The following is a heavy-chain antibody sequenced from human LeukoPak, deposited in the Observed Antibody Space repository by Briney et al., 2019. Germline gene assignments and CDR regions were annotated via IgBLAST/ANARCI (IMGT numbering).Heavy chain of an antibody. V-gene: IGHV3-49*04. D-gene: IGHD3-3*01. CDR2: IRSKDYGAAP. CDR3: TRMWIFWSGYSDY. CDR1: GFTFGDYT. J-gene: IGHJ4*02. Sequence: GGSLRLSCTASGFTFGDYTMGWVRQAPGKGLEWVGFIRSKDYGAAPEYAAYVKGRFTISRDDYKNSTYLQMHSLKAEDTAVYYCTRMWIFWSGYSDYWGQGTLVTVSS.